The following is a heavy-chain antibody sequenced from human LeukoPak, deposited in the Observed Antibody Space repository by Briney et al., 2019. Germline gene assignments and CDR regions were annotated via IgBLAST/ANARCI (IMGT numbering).Heavy chain of an antibody. Sequence: PSETLSLTCTVSGFSISSTFYWVWIRQPPGKGLEWIGYIYYSGSTNYNPSLKSRVTISVDTSKNQFSLKLSSVTAADTAVYYCARDSGQYENWFDPWGQGTLVTVSS. CDR2: IYYSGST. J-gene: IGHJ5*02. CDR1: GFSISSTFY. CDR3: ARDSGQYENWFDP. D-gene: IGHD3-10*01. V-gene: IGHV4-61*01.